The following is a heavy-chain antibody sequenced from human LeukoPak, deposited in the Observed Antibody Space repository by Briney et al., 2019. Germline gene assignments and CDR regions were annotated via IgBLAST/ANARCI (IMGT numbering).Heavy chain of an antibody. CDR3: AGGSRGSYQDTSGPTDY. Sequence: GGSLRLSCAASGFTFSSYWMSWVRQAPGKGPEWVANIKQDGSEKYYVDSVKGRFTISRDNAKNALYLQMNSLGAEDTAVYYCAGGSRGSYQDTSGPTDYWGQGTLVTVSS. J-gene: IGHJ4*02. V-gene: IGHV3-7*01. CDR2: IKQDGSEK. CDR1: GFTFSSYW. D-gene: IGHD3-22*01.